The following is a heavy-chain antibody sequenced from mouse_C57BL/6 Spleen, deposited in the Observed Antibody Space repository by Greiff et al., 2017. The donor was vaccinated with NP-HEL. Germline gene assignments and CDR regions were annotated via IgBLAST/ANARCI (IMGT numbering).Heavy chain of an antibody. V-gene: IGHV1-50*01. CDR2: IDPSDSYT. CDR1: GYTFTSYW. D-gene: IGHD1-1*01. Sequence: QVQLQQPGAELVKPGASVKLSCKASGYTFTSYWMQWVKQRPGQGLEWIGEIDPSDSYTNYNQKFKGKATLTVDTSSSTAYMQLSSLTSEDSAVYYCARGGSSSRLYAMDYWGQGTSVTVSS. J-gene: IGHJ4*01. CDR3: ARGGSSSRLYAMDY.